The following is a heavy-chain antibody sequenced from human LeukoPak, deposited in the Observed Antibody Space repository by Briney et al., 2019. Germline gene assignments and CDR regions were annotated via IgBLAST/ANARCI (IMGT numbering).Heavy chain of an antibody. CDR1: GFTFSSYG. V-gene: IGHV3-30*18. D-gene: IGHD3-10*01. CDR3: AKDLITMVRGNFDY. J-gene: IGHJ4*02. Sequence: GGSLRLSCAASGFTFSSYGMHWVRQAPGKGLEWVAVISYDGSNKYYADSVKGRFTISRDNSKNTLYLQMNSLRAEDTAVYYCAKDLITMVRGNFDYWGQGTLVTVSS. CDR2: ISYDGSNK.